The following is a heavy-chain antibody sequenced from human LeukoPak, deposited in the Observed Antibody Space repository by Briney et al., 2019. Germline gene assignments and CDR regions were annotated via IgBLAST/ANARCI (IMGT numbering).Heavy chain of an antibody. CDR3: ARGGGSYYFGS. V-gene: IGHV4-4*07. Sequence: PSETLSLICTVSGGSISSYYWSWLRQPAGKGLEWIGRIYTSGSTHYNPPLKSRVTMSADTSNNQFSLKLSSVTAADTAVYYCARGGGSYYFGSWGQGTLVTVSS. CDR2: IYTSGST. J-gene: IGHJ4*02. D-gene: IGHD1-26*01. CDR1: GGSISSYY.